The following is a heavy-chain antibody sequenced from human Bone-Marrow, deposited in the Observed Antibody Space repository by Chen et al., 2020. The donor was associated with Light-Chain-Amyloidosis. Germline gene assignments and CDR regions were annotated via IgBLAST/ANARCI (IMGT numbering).Heavy chain of an antibody. Sequence: EVQLVESGGGLLQRGGSLRLSCAASGFAFSSYAMSWVRQAPGKGLEWVLTISGSGGSRYYGDSVKGRLTISRDNSKNALFLQMNSLGAEDTAVYYCAKDISYDDILPGYPADAFDIWGQGTMVTVSS. CDR1: GFAFSSYA. V-gene: IGHV3-23*04. CDR2: ISGSGGSR. D-gene: IGHD3-9*01. J-gene: IGHJ3*02. CDR3: AKDISYDDILPGYPADAFDI.